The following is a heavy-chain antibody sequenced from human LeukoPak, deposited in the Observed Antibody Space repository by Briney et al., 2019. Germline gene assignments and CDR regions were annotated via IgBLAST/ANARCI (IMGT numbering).Heavy chain of an antibody. Sequence: GGSLRLSCAASGFTFSSCGMHWVRQAPGKGLEWVAVIWYDGSNKYYADSVKGRFTISRDNSKNTLYLQMNSLRAEDTAVYYCARFLVVPAAIYYYYYGMDVWGQGTTVTVSS. CDR2: IWYDGSNK. CDR1: GFTFSSCG. CDR3: ARFLVVPAAIYYYYYGMDV. D-gene: IGHD2-2*01. V-gene: IGHV3-33*01. J-gene: IGHJ6*02.